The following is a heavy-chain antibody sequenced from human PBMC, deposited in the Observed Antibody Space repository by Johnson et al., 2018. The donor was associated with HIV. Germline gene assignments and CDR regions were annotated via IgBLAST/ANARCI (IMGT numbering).Heavy chain of an antibody. CDR2: ISGSGTTT. CDR1: EFTFSKYA. D-gene: IGHD3-16*01. CDR3: AKDGGGWSYAVDV. V-gene: IGHV3-23*04. Sequence: EKLVESGGGLIQPGGSLRLSCAASEFTFSKYAMSWVRQAPGKGLEWVSGISGSGTTTYYGDSVKGRFTISRDNSKNTRYLQMNSLRGEDTAVYYCAKDGGGWSYAVDVWGQGTMVSVPS. J-gene: IGHJ3*01.